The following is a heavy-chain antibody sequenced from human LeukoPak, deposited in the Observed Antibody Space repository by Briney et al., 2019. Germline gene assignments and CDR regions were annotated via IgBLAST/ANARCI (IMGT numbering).Heavy chain of an antibody. Sequence: ASVKVSCKASGGTFSSYAISWVRQAPGQGLEWMGGIIPIFGTANYAQKFQGRVTITADESTSTAYMELSSLRSEDTAVYYCARSGLWGYYFDNWGQGTLVTVSS. V-gene: IGHV1-69*13. D-gene: IGHD2-8*02. CDR2: IIPIFGTA. CDR1: GGTFSSYA. CDR3: ARSGLWGYYFDN. J-gene: IGHJ4*02.